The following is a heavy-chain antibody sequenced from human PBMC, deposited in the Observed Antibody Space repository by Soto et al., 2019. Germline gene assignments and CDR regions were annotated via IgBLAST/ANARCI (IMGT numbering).Heavy chain of an antibody. CDR3: AKATSATCTGSICYSFDY. CDR2: FSGGRDTT. Sequence: WGSLRLSCVASGFTFSSYAIIFFRHSPCQRLEWVATFSGGRDTTWHADSVKGRFTVSRDSSKNTLSLQMNSLRPEDTALYYCAKATSATCTGSICYSFDYWGQGTLVTVSS. CDR1: GFTFSSYA. D-gene: IGHD2-21*01. J-gene: IGHJ4*02. V-gene: IGHV3-23*01.